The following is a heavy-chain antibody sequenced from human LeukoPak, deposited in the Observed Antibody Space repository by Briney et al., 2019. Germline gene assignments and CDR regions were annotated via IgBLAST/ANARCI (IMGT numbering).Heavy chain of an antibody. D-gene: IGHD3-22*01. CDR1: GVSFSGYY. CDR3: ARGRQDVTMIVVVMTAVSYYLDV. Sequence: SETLSLTCAVYGVSFSGYYWTWIRQTPEKGLEWIGEMNPSGSTSYSPSLKSRVTISVDTSKNQFSLKLSSVTAADTAVYYCARGRQDVTMIVVVMTAVSYYLDVWGKGTTVTVS. V-gene: IGHV4-34*01. CDR2: MNPSGST. J-gene: IGHJ6*03.